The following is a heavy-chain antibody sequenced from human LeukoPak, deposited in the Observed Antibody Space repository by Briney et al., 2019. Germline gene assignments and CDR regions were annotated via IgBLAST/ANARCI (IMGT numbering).Heavy chain of an antibody. V-gene: IGHV1-2*02. J-gene: IGHJ3*01. CDR1: GYTFFDNY. D-gene: IGHD3-22*01. CDR2: ISPNNGDT. Sequence: ASVKVSCKASGYTFFDNYIHWVRQAPGQGLEWMGWISPNNGDTHYSQKFQGRVTMIRDTSVSTAYMELTRLKSDDAAVYYCARDRSGSQGHAFDVWGQGTMVTVSS. CDR3: ARDRSGSQGHAFDV.